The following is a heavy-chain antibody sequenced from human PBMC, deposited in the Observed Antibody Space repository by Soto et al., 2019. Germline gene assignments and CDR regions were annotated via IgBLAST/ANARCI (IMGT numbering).Heavy chain of an antibody. CDR1: GISISSYG. CDR3: TGAAAEGWFDP. CDR2: IWFDGRNQ. Sequence: QGQLVESGGGVVQPGTSLRLSCAASGISISSYGMHWVRQAPGKGLEWVAVIWFDGRNQYYADSVKGRFTISRDTSKNTLYLQMNSLRVEDTAVYYCTGAAAEGWFDPWAREPWSPSP. V-gene: IGHV3-33*01. D-gene: IGHD6-13*01. J-gene: IGHJ5*02.